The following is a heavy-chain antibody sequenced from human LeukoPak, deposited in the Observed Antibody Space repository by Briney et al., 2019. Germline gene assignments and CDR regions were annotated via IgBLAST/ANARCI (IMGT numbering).Heavy chain of an antibody. CDR3: ARPTGYCSGGSCYEHYYYYGMDV. D-gene: IGHD2-15*01. CDR1: GGTFTSYS. J-gene: IGHJ6*04. V-gene: IGHV1-69*05. Sequence: ASVKVSCKASGGTFTSYSIRWVRQAPGQGLEWMGGIIPNFGAANYAQKFQGRVTITTDESTSTAHMELSSLRSEDTAVYYCARPTGYCSGGSCYEHYYYYGMDVWGKGTTVTVSS. CDR2: IIPNFGAA.